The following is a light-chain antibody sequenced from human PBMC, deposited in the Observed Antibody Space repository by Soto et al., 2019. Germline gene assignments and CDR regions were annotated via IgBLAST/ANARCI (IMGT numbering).Light chain of an antibody. CDR3: QSYDITLSGVV. Sequence: QLVLPQPPSVSGAPGQRVTISCTGTSFNIGAGFDVHWYQHLPGKGLKLLIYGTDNRPSGVSDRFSGSKSGTSASLAITGLQAEDEGDYYCQSYDITLSGVVFGGGTKLTVL. CDR2: GTD. CDR1: SFNIGAGFD. J-gene: IGLJ2*01. V-gene: IGLV1-40*01.